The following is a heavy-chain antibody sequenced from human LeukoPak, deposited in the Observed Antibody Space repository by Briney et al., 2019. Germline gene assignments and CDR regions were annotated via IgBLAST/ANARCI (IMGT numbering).Heavy chain of an antibody. D-gene: IGHD5-12*01. CDR1: GGTLSNYA. V-gene: IGHV1-69*11. Sequence: GSSVKVSCKASGGTLSNYAINWVRQAPGQGLEWMGRIIPILDTTNYAQKFQGRVTITTDESTSTAYMELSSLRSEDTAVYYCASFRGGYEGRVDYWGQGTLVTVSS. CDR3: ASFRGGYEGRVDY. J-gene: IGHJ4*02. CDR2: IIPILDTT.